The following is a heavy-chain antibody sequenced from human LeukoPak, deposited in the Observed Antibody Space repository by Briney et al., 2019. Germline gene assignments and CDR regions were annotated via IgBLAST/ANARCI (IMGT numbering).Heavy chain of an antibody. CDR1: GGSISSYY. Sequence: SETLSLTCTVSGGSISSYYWSWIRQPPGKGLEWIGEINHSGSTNYNPSLKSRVTISVDTSKNQFSLKLSSVTAADTAVYYCASRYCYDSSGHNFDYWGQGTLVTVSS. V-gene: IGHV4-34*01. CDR3: ASRYCYDSSGHNFDY. J-gene: IGHJ4*02. CDR2: INHSGST. D-gene: IGHD3-22*01.